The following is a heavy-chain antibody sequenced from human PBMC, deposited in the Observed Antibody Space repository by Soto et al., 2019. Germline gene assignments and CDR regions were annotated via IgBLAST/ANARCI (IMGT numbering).Heavy chain of an antibody. CDR1: GYSFTSYW. CDR3: ARREDTAMAHLDY. Sequence: GESLKISCKGSGYSFTSYWIGWVRQMPGRGLEWMGIIYPGDSDTRYSPSFQGQVTISADKSISTAYLQWSSLKASDTAMYYCARREDTAMAHLDYWGQGTLVTVSS. V-gene: IGHV5-51*01. CDR2: IYPGDSDT. D-gene: IGHD5-18*01. J-gene: IGHJ4*02.